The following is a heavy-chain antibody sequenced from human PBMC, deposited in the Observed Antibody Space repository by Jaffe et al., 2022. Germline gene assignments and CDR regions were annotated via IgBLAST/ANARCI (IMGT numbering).Heavy chain of an antibody. D-gene: IGHD3-22*01. V-gene: IGHV3-43D*04. CDR2: ISWDGGST. Sequence: EVQLVESGGVVVQPGGSLRLSCAASGFTFDDYAMHWVRQAPGKGLEWVSLISWDGGSTYYADSVKGRFTISRDNSKNSLYLQMNSLRAEDTALYYCAKDSGSSGYYDYWGQGTLVTVSS. CDR1: GFTFDDYA. CDR3: AKDSGSSGYYDY. J-gene: IGHJ4*02.